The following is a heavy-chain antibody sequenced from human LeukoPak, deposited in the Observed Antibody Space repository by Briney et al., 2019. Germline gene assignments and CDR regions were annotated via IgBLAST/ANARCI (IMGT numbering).Heavy chain of an antibody. CDR1: GDSISSNYW. Sequence: SGTLSLTCAVSGDSISSNYWWSWVRQSPGKGLEWIGEILQSGSTNYNPSLRSRVTISIDKSKNKFSLNLSSVTAADTAVYYCARESWSYASKFHYWGQGTLVTVSS. CDR2: ILQSGST. J-gene: IGHJ4*02. CDR3: ARESWSYASKFHY. V-gene: IGHV4-4*02. D-gene: IGHD3-16*01.